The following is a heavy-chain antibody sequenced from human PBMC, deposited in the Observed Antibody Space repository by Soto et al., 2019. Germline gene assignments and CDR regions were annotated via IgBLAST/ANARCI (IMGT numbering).Heavy chain of an antibody. V-gene: IGHV1-18*01. J-gene: IGHJ4*02. CDR1: GYTPTNYD. CDR3: ARGLYRRGTYYAFDN. D-gene: IGHD1-26*01. Sequence: QVPLVQSGPEVKKPGASVKVSCKTSGYTPTNYDIGWVRQAPGQGLEYMGWISAYNGKTNYARKLQDRVTLPTDTSTRTAYMELRSLQSDDTAIYYCARGLYRRGTYYAFDNWGQGTLVTVSS. CDR2: ISAYNGKT.